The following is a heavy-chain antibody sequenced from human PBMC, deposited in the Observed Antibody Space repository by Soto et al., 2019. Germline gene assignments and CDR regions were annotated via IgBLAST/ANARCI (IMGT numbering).Heavy chain of an antibody. V-gene: IGHV3-30*18. CDR3: AKALNPLLWFGEQWGY. D-gene: IGHD3-10*01. J-gene: IGHJ4*02. CDR2: ISYDGSNK. Sequence: QVQLVESGGGVVQPGRSLRLSCAASGFTFSSYGMHWVRQAPGKGLEWVAVISYDGSNKYYADSVKGRFTISRDNSKNTRYLQMNSLRAEDTAVYYCAKALNPLLWFGEQWGYWGQGTLVTVSS. CDR1: GFTFSSYG.